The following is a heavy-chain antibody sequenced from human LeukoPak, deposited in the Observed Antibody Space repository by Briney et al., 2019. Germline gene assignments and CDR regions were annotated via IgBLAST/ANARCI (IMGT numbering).Heavy chain of an antibody. CDR2: ISASGEST. V-gene: IGHV3-23*01. CDR1: GFTFRSYA. CDR3: AKDRRPIVYGDFGGDFDF. Sequence: GGSLRLSCAASGFTFRSYAMNWVRQAPGKGLEWVSSISASGESTYFADSVKGRFDISRDNSKNTLYLRMYSLRADDTAVYYCAKDRRPIVYGDFGGDFDFWGQGTLVTVSS. D-gene: IGHD4-17*01. J-gene: IGHJ4*02.